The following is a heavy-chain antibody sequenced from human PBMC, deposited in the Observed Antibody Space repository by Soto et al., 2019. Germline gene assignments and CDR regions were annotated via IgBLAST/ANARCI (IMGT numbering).Heavy chain of an antibody. Sequence: GESLKISCKGSGYSFTSYWIGWVRQMPGKGLEWMGIIYPGDSDTRYSPSFQGQVTISADKSISTAYLQWSSLKASDTAMYYCARGAAGGFLEWLPLAVWGQGTTVTVSS. CDR3: ARGAAGGFLEWLPLAV. V-gene: IGHV5-51*01. J-gene: IGHJ6*02. D-gene: IGHD3-3*01. CDR2: IYPGDSDT. CDR1: GYSFTSYW.